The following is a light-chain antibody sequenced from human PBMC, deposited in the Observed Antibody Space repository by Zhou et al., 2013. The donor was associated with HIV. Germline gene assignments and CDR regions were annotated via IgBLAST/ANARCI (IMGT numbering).Light chain of an antibody. CDR2: DAS. V-gene: IGKV1-33*01. J-gene: IGKJ2*01. CDR3: LQDYTHPQT. CDR1: QDISNC. Sequence: DIQMTQSPSSLSASVGDRVTITCQASQDISNCLNWYQQKAGKAPKLLIYDASNLETGVPSRFSGSGSGTDFTFTISSLQPEDFATYYCLQDYTHPQTFGQGTKLEIK.